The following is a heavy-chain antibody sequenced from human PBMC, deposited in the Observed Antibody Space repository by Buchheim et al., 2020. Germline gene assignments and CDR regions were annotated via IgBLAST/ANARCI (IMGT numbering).Heavy chain of an antibody. D-gene: IGHD5-18*01. CDR2: IKSKTDGGTT. Sequence: EVQLVESGGGLVKPGGSLRLSCAASGFTFSNAWMNWVRQAAGKGLEWVGRIKSKTDGGTTDYAAPVKGRFSISRDDLKHTLYLQINSLKTEDTAVYYCTTDKGRRRARLPYYYGMDVWGQGTT. J-gene: IGHJ6*02. CDR1: GFTFSNAW. CDR3: TTDKGRRRARLPYYYGMDV. V-gene: IGHV3-15*07.